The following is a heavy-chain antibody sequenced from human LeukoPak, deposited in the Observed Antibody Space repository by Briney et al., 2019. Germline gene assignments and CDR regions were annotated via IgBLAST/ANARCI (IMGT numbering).Heavy chain of an antibody. CDR2: IRSKAYGGTT. D-gene: IGHD1-26*01. J-gene: IGHJ4*02. V-gene: IGHV3-49*03. Sequence: GGSLRLSCTASGFTFGDYAMNWFRQAPGKGLEWVGFIRSKAYGGTTEYAASVKGRFTISRDNSKNTLYLQMNSLRAEDTAVYYCAKDVGPGANFGYWGQGTLVTVSS. CDR3: AKDVGPGANFGY. CDR1: GFTFGDYA.